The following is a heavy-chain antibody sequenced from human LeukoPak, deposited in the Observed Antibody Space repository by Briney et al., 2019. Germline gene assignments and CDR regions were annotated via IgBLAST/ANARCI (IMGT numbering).Heavy chain of an antibody. Sequence: GGSLRLSCAASGFTFSSYAMSWVRQAPGKGLEWVGRIKSKTDGGTTDYRAPVKGRFTISRDDSKNTLYLQMNSLKTEDTAVYYCTTDLLGSYYDILTGYYAFDIWGRGTMVTVSS. V-gene: IGHV3-15*01. CDR1: GFTFSSYA. J-gene: IGHJ3*02. CDR3: TTDLLGSYYDILTGYYAFDI. D-gene: IGHD3-9*01. CDR2: IKSKTDGGTT.